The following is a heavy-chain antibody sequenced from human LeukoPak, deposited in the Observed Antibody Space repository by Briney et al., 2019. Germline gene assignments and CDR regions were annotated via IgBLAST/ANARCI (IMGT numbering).Heavy chain of an antibody. CDR2: IYPGYYDT. V-gene: IGHV5-51*01. D-gene: IGHD6-19*01. CDR1: GDSLTSYW. Sequence: GEPLKISWKGSGDSLTSYWIGWVRQLPGKGLECMWIIYPGYYDTRYNPSFQGQVTISADKSISTASLQWSSLKASDTAMYYCARLSAVPRREFDYWGQGTLVTVSS. CDR3: ARLSAVPRREFDY. J-gene: IGHJ4*02.